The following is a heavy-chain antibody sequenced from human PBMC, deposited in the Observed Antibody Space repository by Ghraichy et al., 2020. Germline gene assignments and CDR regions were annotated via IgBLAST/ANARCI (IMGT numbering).Heavy chain of an antibody. CDR1: GFSVTSNY. CDR3: ARGSAGPFDY. CDR2: IKTGDTT. Sequence: GGSLRLSCAASGFSVTSNYMNWVRQAPGKGLEWVSIIKTGDTTYYADSVNGRFTISGDSYKNTLYLQMSSLRADNTAVYYCARGSAGPFDYWGQGTLVTVSS. V-gene: IGHV3-53*01. J-gene: IGHJ4*02.